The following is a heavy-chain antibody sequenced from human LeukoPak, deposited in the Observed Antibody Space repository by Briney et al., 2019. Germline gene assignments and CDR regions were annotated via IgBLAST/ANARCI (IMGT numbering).Heavy chain of an antibody. CDR2: IKQDGSEK. CDR1: GFSFGSYG. J-gene: IGHJ6*02. V-gene: IGHV3-7*03. Sequence: GGSLRLSCAASGFSFGSYGMHWVRQAPGKGLEWVANIKQDGSEKYYVDSVKGRFTISRDNAKNSLYLQMNSLRAEDTALYYCAKDIEGITMVREPHGMDVWGQGTTVTVSS. D-gene: IGHD3-10*01. CDR3: AKDIEGITMVREPHGMDV.